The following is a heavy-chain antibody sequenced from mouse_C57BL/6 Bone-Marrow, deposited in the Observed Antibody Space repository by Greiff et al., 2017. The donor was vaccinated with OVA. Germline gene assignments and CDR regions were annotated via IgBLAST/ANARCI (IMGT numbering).Heavy chain of an antibody. V-gene: IGHV8-12*01. J-gene: IGHJ4*01. D-gene: IGHD1-1*01. Sequence: QVTLKVCGPGILQSSQTLSLTCSFSGFSLSTSGMGVSWIRQPSGKGLEWLAHIYWDDDKRYNPSLKSRLTISKDTSRNQVFLKITSVDTADTATYYCARDLALRYCYAMDYWGQGTSVTVSS. CDR3: ARDLALRYCYAMDY. CDR2: IYWDDDK. CDR1: GFSLSTSGMG.